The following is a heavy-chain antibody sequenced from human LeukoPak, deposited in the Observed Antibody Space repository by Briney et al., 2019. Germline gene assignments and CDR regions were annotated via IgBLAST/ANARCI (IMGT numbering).Heavy chain of an antibody. J-gene: IGHJ4*02. CDR3: ARHTSSGWYFIDY. D-gene: IGHD6-19*01. CDR2: ISYSGST. Sequence: PSETLSLTCTVSGGSISSYYWSWIRQPPGKGLEWIGYISYSGSTNYSPSLKSRATISVDTSKKQFSLKLRSVTAADTAVYYCARHTSSGWYFIDYWGQGTLVTVSS. CDR1: GGSISSYY. V-gene: IGHV4-59*08.